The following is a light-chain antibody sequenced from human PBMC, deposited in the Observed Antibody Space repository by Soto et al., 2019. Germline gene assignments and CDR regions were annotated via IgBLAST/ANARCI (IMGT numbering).Light chain of an antibody. J-gene: IGLJ1*01. CDR2: DVS. CDR1: RSDVGGYNY. Sequence: LTQPASVSGSPGQSLTISCTGTRSDVGGYNYVSWYQQHPGKAPKLMIYDVSNRPSGVSNRFSGSKSGNTASLTISGLQAEDEADYYCSSYTSSSTYVFGTGTKVTVL. CDR3: SSYTSSSTYV. V-gene: IGLV2-14*01.